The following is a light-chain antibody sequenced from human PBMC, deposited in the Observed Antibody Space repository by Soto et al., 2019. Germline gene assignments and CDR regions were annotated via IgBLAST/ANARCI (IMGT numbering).Light chain of an antibody. CDR1: QSVDSRF. Sequence: EIVLTQSPGTLSLSPGERATLSCRASQSVDSRFLAWYQQKPGQAPRLLISATSSRATGIPDRFSGSGSGTDFTLIISRLEPEDFAVYYCQQFSTSPMYTFGQGTKVEIK. CDR2: ATS. CDR3: QQFSTSPMYT. J-gene: IGKJ2*01. V-gene: IGKV3-20*01.